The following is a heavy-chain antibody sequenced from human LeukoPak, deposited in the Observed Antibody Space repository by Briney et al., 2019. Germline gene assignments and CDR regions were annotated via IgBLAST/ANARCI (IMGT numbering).Heavy chain of an antibody. CDR1: GFTFSSYS. D-gene: IGHD2-15*01. CDR2: ISSSSSTI. J-gene: IGHJ3*02. Sequence: PGGSLRLSCAASGFTFSSYSMNWVRQAPGKGLEWVSYISSSSSTIYYADSVKGRFTISRDNAKNSLYLQMNSLRAEDTALYYCAKDLAHVSGDAFDIWGQGTMVTVSS. V-gene: IGHV3-48*04. CDR3: AKDLAHVSGDAFDI.